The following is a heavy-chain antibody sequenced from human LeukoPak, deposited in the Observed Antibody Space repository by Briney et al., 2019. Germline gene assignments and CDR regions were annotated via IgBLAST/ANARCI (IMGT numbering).Heavy chain of an antibody. CDR1: GFTVSSNY. J-gene: IGHJ6*02. CDR2: IYIGGST. Sequence: GGSLRLSCAASGFTVSSNYMNWVRQAPGKGLEWVSIIYIGGSTYYADSVKGRFTISRDNSKNTLYLQMNSLRAEDTAVYYCARASPRFDYYFYGMDVWGQGTTVIVSS. CDR3: ARASPRFDYYFYGMDV. V-gene: IGHV3-66*01.